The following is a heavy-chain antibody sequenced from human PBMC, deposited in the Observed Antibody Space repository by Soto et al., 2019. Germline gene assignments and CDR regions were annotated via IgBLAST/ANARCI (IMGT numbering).Heavy chain of an antibody. CDR3: ARESEDLTSNFDY. CDR2: ISSTTNYI. CDR1: GFTFTRYS. J-gene: IGHJ4*02. Sequence: GGSLRLSCAASGFTFTRYSMNWVRQAPGKGLEWVSFISSTTNYIYYGDSMKGRFTISRDNAKNSLYLEMNSLRAEDTAVYYCARESEDLTSNFDYWGQGTLVTVSS. V-gene: IGHV3-21*06.